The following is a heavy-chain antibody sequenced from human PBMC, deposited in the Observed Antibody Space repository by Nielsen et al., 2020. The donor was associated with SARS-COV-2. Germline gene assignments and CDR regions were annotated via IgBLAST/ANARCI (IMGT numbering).Heavy chain of an antibody. CDR1: GFTFDGFG. CDR2: INWNGGST. V-gene: IGHV3-20*01. CDR3: ARDNPFTVWFGELTGRNAMDV. J-gene: IGHJ6*02. D-gene: IGHD3-10*01. Sequence: GESLKISCAGSGFTFDGFGMSWVRQVPGKGLEWVSGINWNGGSTGYGDSVRGRFTISRDNAKNALYLQMNSLGAEDTAMYHCARDNPFTVWFGELTGRNAMDVWGQGTTVTVSS.